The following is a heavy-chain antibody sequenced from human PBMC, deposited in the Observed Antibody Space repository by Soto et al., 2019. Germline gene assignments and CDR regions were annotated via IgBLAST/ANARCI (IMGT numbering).Heavy chain of an antibody. CDR2: IYAVGTT. CDR3: ARGLPSASMDLSFAAY. J-gene: IGHJ4*02. D-gene: IGHD3-10*01. V-gene: IGHV3-66*01. Sequence: EVQLVESGGGLVQPGGSLRLSCAGSGFTVSRNYMTWLRQTPGKGLEWVSVIYAVGTTYYSDSVKGRFMISRDISSNTLSLKMDNLRVEDTAVYYCARGLPSASMDLSFAAYWGQGMVVAVSS. CDR1: GFTVSRNY.